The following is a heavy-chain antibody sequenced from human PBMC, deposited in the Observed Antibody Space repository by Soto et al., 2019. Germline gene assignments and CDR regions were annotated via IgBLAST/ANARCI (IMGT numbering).Heavy chain of an antibody. Sequence: SETLSLTCTVSGGSISSGDYYWSWIRQPPGEGLEWIGYIYYSGSTYYNPSLKSRVTISVDTSKNQFSLKLSSVTAADTAVYYCASSSIAYGMDVWGQGTTVTVSS. CDR2: IYYSGST. CDR3: ASSSIAYGMDV. V-gene: IGHV4-30-4*01. CDR1: GGSISSGDYY. J-gene: IGHJ6*02. D-gene: IGHD2-21*01.